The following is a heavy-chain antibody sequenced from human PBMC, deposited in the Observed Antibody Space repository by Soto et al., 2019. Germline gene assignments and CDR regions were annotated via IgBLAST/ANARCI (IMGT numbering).Heavy chain of an antibody. D-gene: IGHD2-2*01. CDR1: GFTFSNAW. J-gene: IGHJ6*02. CDR2: IKSKTDGGTT. Sequence: GESLKISCAASGFTFSNAWMSWVRQAPGKGLEWVGRIKSKTDGGTTDYAAPVKGRFTISRDDSKNTLYLQMNSLKTEDTAVYYCTTSTTCSSTSCYYYYYGMDVWGQGTTVTVS. CDR3: TTSTTCSSTSCYYYYYGMDV. V-gene: IGHV3-15*01.